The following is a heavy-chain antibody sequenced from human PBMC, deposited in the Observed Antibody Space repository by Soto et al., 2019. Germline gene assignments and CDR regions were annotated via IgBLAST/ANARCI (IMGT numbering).Heavy chain of an antibody. CDR1: GYRFTSYG. J-gene: IGHJ4*02. Sequence: QVQLVQSGAEVKKPGASVKVSCKASGYRFTSYGISWVRQAPGQGLEWMGWINSDNGDTKYAQKFQGRVTMTTDPSPATVYVELTILPSDDTAVYYCARVGLTMIVVPFGVSWGQGTLVTVSS. CDR3: ARVGLTMIVVPFGVS. V-gene: IGHV1-18*04. CDR2: INSDNGDT. D-gene: IGHD3-22*01.